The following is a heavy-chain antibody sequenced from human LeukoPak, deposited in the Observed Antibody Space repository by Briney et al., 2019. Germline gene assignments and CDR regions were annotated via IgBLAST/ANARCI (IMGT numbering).Heavy chain of an antibody. V-gene: IGHV4-31*03. J-gene: IGHJ4*02. Sequence: SETLSLTCTVSGGSISSGGYYWSWIRQHPGKGLEWIGYIYYSGSTYYNPSLKSRVTISVDTSKNQFSLKLSSVTAADTAVYYCARVSFNYGSCAFDYWGQGTLVTV. D-gene: IGHD2-15*01. CDR2: IYYSGST. CDR1: GGSISSGGYY. CDR3: ARVSFNYGSCAFDY.